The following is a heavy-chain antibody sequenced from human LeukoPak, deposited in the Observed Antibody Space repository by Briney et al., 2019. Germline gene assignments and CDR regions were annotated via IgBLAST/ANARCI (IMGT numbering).Heavy chain of an antibody. CDR2: IYHSGST. V-gene: IGHV4-4*02. CDR3: ARAGIAVAGLFDY. CDR1: GGSISSSNW. D-gene: IGHD6-19*01. J-gene: IGHJ4*02. Sequence: SGTLSLTCAVSGGSISSSNWWSWVRQPPGEGLEWIGEIYHSGSTNYNPSLKSRVTISVDKSKNQFSLKLSSVTAAGTAVYYCARAGIAVAGLFDYWGQGTLVTVSS.